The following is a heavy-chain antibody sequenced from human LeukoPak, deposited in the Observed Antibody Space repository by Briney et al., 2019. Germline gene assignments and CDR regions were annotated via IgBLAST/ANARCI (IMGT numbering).Heavy chain of an antibody. V-gene: IGHV1-2*02. Sequence: ASVKVSCKAPGYTFTGYYMHWVRQAPGQGLEWMGWINPNSGGTNYAQKFQGRVTMTRDTSISTAYMELSRLRSDDTAVYYCARAAYSSSWYIWFDPWGQGTLVTVSS. CDR1: GYTFTGYY. D-gene: IGHD6-13*01. J-gene: IGHJ5*02. CDR3: ARAAYSSSWYIWFDP. CDR2: INPNSGGT.